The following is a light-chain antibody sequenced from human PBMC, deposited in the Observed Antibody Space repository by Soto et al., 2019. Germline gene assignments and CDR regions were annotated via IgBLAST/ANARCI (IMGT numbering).Light chain of an antibody. Sequence: QSVLTQPPSASGSPGESVIISCTGTSSDIGGYNYVSWYQQHPGQAPKLLLYEVVNRPSGISNRFSASKSGNTASLTISGLQTEDEAHYYCSSYTASTTVIFGGGTKLTVL. CDR1: SSDIGGYNY. CDR2: EVV. J-gene: IGLJ2*01. V-gene: IGLV2-14*01. CDR3: SSYTASTTVI.